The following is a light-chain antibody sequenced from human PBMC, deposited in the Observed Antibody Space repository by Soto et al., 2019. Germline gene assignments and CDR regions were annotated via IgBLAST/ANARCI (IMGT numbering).Light chain of an antibody. J-gene: IGKJ1*01. CDR3: QQYNHWPRA. CDR2: GAS. V-gene: IGKV3-15*01. Sequence: EIVMTQSPATLSVSPGERATLSCRASQSVSSYLAWYQQKPGQAPRLLIYGASTRATGIPARCSGSGSGTEFTLTISSLQSEEFAVYYCQQYNHWPRALGQGTKVEIK. CDR1: QSVSSY.